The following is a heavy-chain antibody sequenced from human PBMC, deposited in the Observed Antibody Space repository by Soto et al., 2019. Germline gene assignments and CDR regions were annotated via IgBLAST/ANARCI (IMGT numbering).Heavy chain of an antibody. CDR3: ARCSWIAAAGNVGAFDI. V-gene: IGHV1-2*04. D-gene: IGHD6-13*01. CDR2: INPNSGGT. J-gene: IGHJ3*02. CDR1: GYTFTGYY. Sequence: QVQLVQSGAEVKKPGASVKVSCKASGYTFTGYYMHWVRQAPGQGLEWMGWINPNSGGTNYAQKFQGWVTMTRDTSNSTAYMELSGLRSDETAVYYCARCSWIAAAGNVGAFDIWGQGKMVTVSS.